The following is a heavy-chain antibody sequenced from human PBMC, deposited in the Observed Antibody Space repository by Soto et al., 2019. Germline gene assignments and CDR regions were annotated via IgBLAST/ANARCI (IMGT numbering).Heavy chain of an antibody. J-gene: IGHJ5*02. CDR3: ARHGMGAAGWFDP. V-gene: IGHV4-39*01. Sequence: XGTLSLTCTVSGGSITSSGSSWAWLRQTPGKGLEGIGSIFYTGNTYYNPSLWSRVTISADTSKNQFSLKMTSVTAADTAVYYCARHGMGAAGWFDPWGQGTLVTVSS. CDR2: IFYTGNT. D-gene: IGHD1-26*01. CDR1: GGSITSSGSS.